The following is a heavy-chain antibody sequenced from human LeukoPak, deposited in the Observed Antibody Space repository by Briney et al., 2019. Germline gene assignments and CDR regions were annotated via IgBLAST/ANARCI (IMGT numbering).Heavy chain of an antibody. CDR1: GYTFTSYG. CDR3: AIRYGSGTAFDY. J-gene: IGHJ4*02. D-gene: IGHD3-10*01. Sequence: ASVKVSCKASGYTFTSYGISWVRQAPGQGLEGMGWISAYNGNTNYAQKLQGRVTMTTDTSTSTAYMELRSLRSDDTAVYYCAIRYGSGTAFDYWGQGTLVTVSS. V-gene: IGHV1-18*04. CDR2: ISAYNGNT.